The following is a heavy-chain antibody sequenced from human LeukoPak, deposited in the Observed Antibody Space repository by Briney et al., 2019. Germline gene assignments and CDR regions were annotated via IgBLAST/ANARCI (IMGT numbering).Heavy chain of an antibody. CDR3: ARDLSSGWYFVVGY. J-gene: IGHJ4*02. V-gene: IGHV1-2*02. D-gene: IGHD6-19*01. CDR2: INPNSGGT. Sequence: GASVKVSCKASVYTFTGYYMHWVRQAPGQGLEWMGWINPNSGGTNYAQKFQGRVTMTRDTSISTAYMELSRLRSDDTAVYYCARDLSSGWYFVVGYWGQGTLVTVSS. CDR1: VYTFTGYY.